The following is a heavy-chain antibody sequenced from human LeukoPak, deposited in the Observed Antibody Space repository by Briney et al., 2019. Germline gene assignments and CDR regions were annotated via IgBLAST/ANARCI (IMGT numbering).Heavy chain of an antibody. V-gene: IGHV3-48*04. CDR2: ISSSSSTI. CDR3: AVPPLSGTGSSRPLAGVDV. Sequence: GGSLRLSCAASGFTFSSYSMNWVRQAPGKGLEWVAYISSSSSTIYYADSVKGRFTISRDNAETSLFLQMNSLRAEDTAVYYCAVPPLSGTGSSRPLAGVDVWGQGTTVTVSS. D-gene: IGHD3-10*01. CDR1: GFTFSSYS. J-gene: IGHJ6*02.